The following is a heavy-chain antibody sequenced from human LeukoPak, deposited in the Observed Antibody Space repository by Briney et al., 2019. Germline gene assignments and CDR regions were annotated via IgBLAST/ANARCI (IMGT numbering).Heavy chain of an antibody. CDR3: ASPYSSGNDAFDI. CDR1: GFTFSSYS. CDR2: ISSSSTI. D-gene: IGHD6-19*01. Sequence: HPGGSLRLPCAASGFTFSSYSMNWVRQAPGKGLEWVSYISSSSTIYYADSVKGRFTISRDNAKNSLYLQMNSLRAEDTAVYYCASPYSSGNDAFDIWGQGTMVTVSS. J-gene: IGHJ3*02. V-gene: IGHV3-48*01.